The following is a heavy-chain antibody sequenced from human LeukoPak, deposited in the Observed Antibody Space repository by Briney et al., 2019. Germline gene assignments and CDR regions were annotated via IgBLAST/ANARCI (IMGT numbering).Heavy chain of an antibody. CDR3: ARDYCSGGSCPQPDAFDI. Sequence: GGSLRLSCAASGFTASSNYMSWVRQAPGKGLEWVSVIYSGGSTYYADSVKGRFTISRDNSKNTLYLQMNSLRAEDTAVYYCARDYCSGGSCPQPDAFDIWGQGTMVTVSS. D-gene: IGHD2-15*01. V-gene: IGHV3-53*01. CDR2: IYSGGST. J-gene: IGHJ3*02. CDR1: GFTASSNY.